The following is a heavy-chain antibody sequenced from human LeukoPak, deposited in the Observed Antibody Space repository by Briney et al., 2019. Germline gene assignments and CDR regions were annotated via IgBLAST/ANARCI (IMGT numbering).Heavy chain of an antibody. CDR3: AKDLRGRAYWYFDL. J-gene: IGHJ2*01. D-gene: IGHD5-12*01. CDR1: GFTFSNAW. Sequence: PGGSLRLSCAASGFTFSNAWMSWVRQAPGKGLEWVGLIKSKTDGGTTDYAAPVKGRFTISRDNSKNTLYLQMNSLRAEDTAVYYCAKDLRGRAYWYFDLWGRGTLVTVSS. V-gene: IGHV3-15*01. CDR2: IKSKTDGGTT.